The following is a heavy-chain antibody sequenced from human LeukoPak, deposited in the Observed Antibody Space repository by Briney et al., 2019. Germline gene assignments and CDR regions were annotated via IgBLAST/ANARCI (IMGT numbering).Heavy chain of an antibody. J-gene: IGHJ3*02. V-gene: IGHV1-69*02. Sequence: SVKVSCKASGGTFSSYTISWVRQAPGQGLEWMGRIIPILGIANYAQKFQGRVTITADKSTSTAYMELSNLRSEDTAVYYCARREPTDAFDIWGQGTMVTVSS. D-gene: IGHD1-14*01. CDR3: ARREPTDAFDI. CDR1: GGTFSSYT. CDR2: IIPILGIA.